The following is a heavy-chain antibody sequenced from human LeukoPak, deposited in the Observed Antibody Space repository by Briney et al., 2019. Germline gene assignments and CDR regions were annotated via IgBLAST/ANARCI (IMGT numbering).Heavy chain of an antibody. D-gene: IGHD3-9*01. Sequence: GASVKVSCKASGYTFTFYYIHWVRQAPGQGLEWMGWISAYNGNTNYAQKLQGRVTMTTDTSTSTAYMELRSLRSDDTAVYYCARVVIRYFDWLLSGGGYFDYWGQGTLVTVSS. CDR2: ISAYNGNT. CDR1: GYTFTFYY. V-gene: IGHV1-18*04. J-gene: IGHJ4*02. CDR3: ARVVIRYFDWLLSGGGYFDY.